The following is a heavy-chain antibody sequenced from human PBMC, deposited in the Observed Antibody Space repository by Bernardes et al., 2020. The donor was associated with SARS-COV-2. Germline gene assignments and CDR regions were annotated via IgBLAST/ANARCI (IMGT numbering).Heavy chain of an antibody. CDR1: GGYINAAY. Sequence: SETLSLTCTVSGGYINAAYWSWIRQSPGRGLEWMGYVYRTGGGATYNPSLRSRVTISLDMSTNQSSLNLSSVTAADTALYYCAREVRSGDRYFDFWGQGTLVTVSS. J-gene: IGHJ4*02. CDR3: AREVRSGDRYFDF. D-gene: IGHD4-17*01. CDR2: VYRTGGGA. V-gene: IGHV4-59*01.